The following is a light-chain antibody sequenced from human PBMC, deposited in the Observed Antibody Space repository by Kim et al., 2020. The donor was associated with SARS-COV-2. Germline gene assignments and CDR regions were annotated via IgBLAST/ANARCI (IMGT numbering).Light chain of an antibody. CDR2: DVN. CDR3: SSFTTIGTWV. V-gene: IGLV2-14*04. CDR1: SMDVVGYIH. J-gene: IGLJ3*02. Sequence: GQSRPISCTGTSMDVVGYIHVSWYQQPPGQAPNLIIYDVNKRPSGASDRFSGSKSANTASLTISGLQAEDEAEYYCSSFTTIGTWVFGGGTQLTVL.